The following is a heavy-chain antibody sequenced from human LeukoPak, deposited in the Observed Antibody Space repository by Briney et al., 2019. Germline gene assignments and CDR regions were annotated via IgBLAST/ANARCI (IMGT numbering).Heavy chain of an antibody. CDR3: MRQVGYYYYYYMDV. D-gene: IGHD2-15*01. J-gene: IGHJ6*03. Sequence: GESLKISCKGSGYSFTSYWIGWVRQMPGKGLGWMGIIYPGDSDTRYSPSFQGQVTISADKSISTAYLQWSSLKAWDTGMCYCMRQVGYYYYYYMDVWGKGTTVTVSS. CDR2: IYPGDSDT. V-gene: IGHV5-51*01. CDR1: GYSFTSYW.